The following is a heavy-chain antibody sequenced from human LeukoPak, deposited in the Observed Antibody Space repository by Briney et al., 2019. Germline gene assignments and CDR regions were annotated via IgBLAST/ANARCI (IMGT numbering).Heavy chain of an antibody. CDR1: GGSISSYY. Sequence: SETLSLTCTVSGGSISSYYWSWIRQPPGKGLEWIGYIYYSGSTNYNPSLKSRVTISVDTSRNQFSLKLSSVTAADTAVYYCARHIVVVPAAIGWFDPWGQGTLVTVSS. J-gene: IGHJ5*02. CDR3: ARHIVVVPAAIGWFDP. D-gene: IGHD2-2*01. CDR2: IYYSGST. V-gene: IGHV4-59*01.